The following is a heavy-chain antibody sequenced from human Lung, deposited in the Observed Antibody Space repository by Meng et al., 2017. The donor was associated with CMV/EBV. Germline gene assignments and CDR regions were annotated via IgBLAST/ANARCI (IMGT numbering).Heavy chain of an antibody. CDR3: ARDGQAGAKGFDH. D-gene: IGHD6-25*01. V-gene: IGHV3-30*04. CDR1: GFTFSTYA. J-gene: IGHJ4*02. Sequence: SCAASGFTFSTYAMHWVRQAPGTGLEWVAVISYDGTNKYYADSVKGRFSISRDNSKNTLYLQMNSLRPEDTSVFYCARDGQAGAKGFDHWGQGTLVTVSS. CDR2: ISYDGTNK.